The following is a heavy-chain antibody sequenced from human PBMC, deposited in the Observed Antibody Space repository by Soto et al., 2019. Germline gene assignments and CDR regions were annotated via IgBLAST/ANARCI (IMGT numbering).Heavy chain of an antibody. D-gene: IGHD3-3*01. Sequence: GGSLRLSCAASGFTFSSYWMHWVRQAPGKGLVWVSRINSDGSSTSYADSVKGRFTISRDNAKNTLYLQMNSLRAEDTAVYYCARAGPDYDFWSGYYNYWGQGTLVTVSS. J-gene: IGHJ4*02. V-gene: IGHV3-74*01. CDR2: INSDGSST. CDR3: ARAGPDYDFWSGYYNY. CDR1: GFTFSSYW.